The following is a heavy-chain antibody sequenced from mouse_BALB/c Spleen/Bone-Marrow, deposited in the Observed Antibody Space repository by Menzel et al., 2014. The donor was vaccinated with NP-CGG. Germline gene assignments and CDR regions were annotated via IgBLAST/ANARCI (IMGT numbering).Heavy chain of an antibody. V-gene: IGHV7-3*02. CDR1: GFTFTNYF. J-gene: IGHJ2*01. D-gene: IGHD6-1*01. CDR3: ARDYNGYFDF. CDR2: IRNKANGYTT. Sequence: DVMLVESGGGLVQPGGPLRLSCTPSGFTFTNYFMTWVRQPPGKALEWLGFIRNKANGYTTEYNPSVKGRFTISRDNSQGIFYLQMNTLRAEDSAIYYCARDYNGYFDFWGQGTTLTVSS.